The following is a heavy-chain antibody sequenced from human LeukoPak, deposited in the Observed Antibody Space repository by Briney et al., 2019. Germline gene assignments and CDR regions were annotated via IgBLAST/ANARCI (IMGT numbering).Heavy chain of an antibody. CDR1: GGSFSSYF. V-gene: IGHV4-34*01. Sequence: SETLSLTCAGYGGSFSSYFWTWIRQTPGKGLEWIGNINYSRSPYYNPSLKSRVTISVGTSKNQFSLKLSSVTAADTAMYYCAREKIGTGTVLGKDYYYMDVWGKGTTVTVSS. J-gene: IGHJ6*03. D-gene: IGHD3-16*01. CDR2: INYSRSP. CDR3: AREKIGTGTVLGKDYYYMDV.